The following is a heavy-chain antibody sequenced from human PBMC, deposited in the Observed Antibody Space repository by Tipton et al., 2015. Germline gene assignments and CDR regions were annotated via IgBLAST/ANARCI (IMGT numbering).Heavy chain of an antibody. J-gene: IGHJ6*02. CDR1: GFTFDDYA. CDR3: AKGGGSGSYYSKIASYYGMDV. V-gene: IGHV3-9*01. D-gene: IGHD1-26*01. CDR2: ITWNSGSL. Sequence: SLRLSCAASGFTFDDYAMHWIRQAPGKGLEWVSGITWNSGSLGYADSVKGRFTISRDNAKNSLYLQMNSLRAEDTALYYCAKGGGSGSYYSKIASYYGMDVWGQGTTVTVSS.